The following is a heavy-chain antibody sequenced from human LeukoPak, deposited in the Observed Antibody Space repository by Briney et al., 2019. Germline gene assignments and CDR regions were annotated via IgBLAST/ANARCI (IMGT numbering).Heavy chain of an antibody. CDR1: GFLFSSYA. Sequence: HPGGSLRLSCAASGFLFSSYAMSWVRQAPGKGLEWVSAISGSDGSTYYADSVKGRFTITRDNSKSTLYLQMNSLRAEDTAVYYCAKGQRDTAIVFPSDWGQGTLVTVSS. CDR2: ISGSDGST. D-gene: IGHD5-18*01. V-gene: IGHV3-23*01. CDR3: AKGQRDTAIVFPSD. J-gene: IGHJ4*02.